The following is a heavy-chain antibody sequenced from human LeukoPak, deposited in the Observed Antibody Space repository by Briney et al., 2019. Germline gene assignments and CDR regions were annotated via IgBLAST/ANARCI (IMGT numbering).Heavy chain of an antibody. CDR1: GYTFSDHF. CDR3: ARGFTIFGVNRWPLDAFDI. Sequence: VNVSCKTSGYTFSDHFMNWVRQGQAPGQGLEWMGWINPNSGGTNYAHKFQGRVTMTRDASISTAYMELSRLRSDDTAVYYCARGFTIFGVNRWPLDAFDIWGQGTMVTVSS. V-gene: IGHV1-2*02. D-gene: IGHD3-3*01. CDR2: INPNSGGT. J-gene: IGHJ3*02.